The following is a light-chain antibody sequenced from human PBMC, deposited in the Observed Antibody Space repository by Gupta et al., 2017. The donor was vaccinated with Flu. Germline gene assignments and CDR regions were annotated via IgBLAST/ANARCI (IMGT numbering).Light chain of an antibody. J-gene: IGLJ2*01. CDR2: ANN. CDR3: QAYDSSLSASL. CDR1: SSNIVAGPD. V-gene: IGLV1-40*01. Sequence: QSVLTQAPSVSGAPGRRVTISCTGRSSNIVAGPDVHWYQQRPGTAPRLLIFANNNRPSGVSYRFSGSKSDTSASLAITGLQAEDEADYLCQAYDSSLSASLFGGGTKLTVL.